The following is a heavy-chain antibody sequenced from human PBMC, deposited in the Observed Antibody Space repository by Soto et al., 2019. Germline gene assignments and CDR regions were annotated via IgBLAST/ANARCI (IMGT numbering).Heavy chain of an antibody. D-gene: IGHD2-2*01. V-gene: IGHV1-46*03. CDR2: INPSGGST. CDR3: ARQTDIVVVPAANRGYFQH. J-gene: IGHJ1*01. Sequence: ASVKVSCKASGYTFTSYYMHWVRQAPGQGLEWMGIINPSGGSTSYAQKFQGRVTMTRDTSTSTVYMELSSLRSEDTAVYYCARQTDIVVVPAANRGYFQHWGQGTLVSVSS. CDR1: GYTFTSYY.